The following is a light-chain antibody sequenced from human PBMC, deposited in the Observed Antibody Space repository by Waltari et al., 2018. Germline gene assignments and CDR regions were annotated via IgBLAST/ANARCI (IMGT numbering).Light chain of an antibody. J-gene: IGKJ1*01. CDR2: DAS. Sequence: VLTQSPATLSVSLGARATLSCRASPTINNNLAWYQLKPGQAPRLIIYDASTRATGIPARFSGSGSGTEFSLTISGLQSEDFAIYYCQQYNHWQWTFGQGTRVDIK. CDR3: QQYNHWQWT. V-gene: IGKV3D-15*01. CDR1: PTINNN.